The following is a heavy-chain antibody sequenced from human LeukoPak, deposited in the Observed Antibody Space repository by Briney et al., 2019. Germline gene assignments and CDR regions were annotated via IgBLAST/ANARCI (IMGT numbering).Heavy chain of an antibody. V-gene: IGHV3-15*01. CDR3: TTDGTGYDILTGYYYYGMDV. D-gene: IGHD3-9*01. J-gene: IGHJ6*02. CDR1: GFTFSNAW. Sequence: PGGSLRLSCAASGFTFSNAWMSWVRQAPGKGLEWVGRIKSKTDGGTTDYAAPVKGRFTISRDDSKNTLYLRMNSLKTEDTAVYYCTTDGTGYDILTGYYYYGMDVWGQGTTVTVSS. CDR2: IKSKTDGGTT.